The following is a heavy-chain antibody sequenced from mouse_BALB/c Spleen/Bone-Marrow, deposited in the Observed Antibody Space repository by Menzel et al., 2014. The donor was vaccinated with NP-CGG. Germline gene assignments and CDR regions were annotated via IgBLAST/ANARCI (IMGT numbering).Heavy chain of an antibody. CDR3: ARFPMDY. Sequence: EVQVVESGGGLVQPGGSLRLSCTTSGFTFTDYYMSWVRQPPGKALEWLAFIRNKAYGYTTEYSATVRFRFTISRDNSQSILYLQMNTLRAEDSATYYCARFPMDYWGQGTSVTVSS. CDR2: IRNKAYGYTT. CDR1: GFTFTDYY. V-gene: IGHV7-3*02. J-gene: IGHJ4*01.